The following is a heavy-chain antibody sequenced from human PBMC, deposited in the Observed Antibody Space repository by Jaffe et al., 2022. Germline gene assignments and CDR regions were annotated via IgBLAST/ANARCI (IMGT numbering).Heavy chain of an antibody. V-gene: IGHV4-34*01. CDR3: ARGVPTYPRSSILNIVVVPAASPVGDYYYYMDV. Sequence: QVQLQQWGAGLLKPSETLSLTCAVYGGSFSGYYWSWIRQPPGKGLEWIGEINHSGSTNYNPSLKSRVTISVDTSKNQFSLKLSSVTAADTAVYYCARGVPTYPRSSILNIVVVPAASPVGDYYYYMDVWGKGTTVTVSS. CDR2: INHSGST. D-gene: IGHD2-2*01. J-gene: IGHJ6*03. CDR1: GGSFSGYY.